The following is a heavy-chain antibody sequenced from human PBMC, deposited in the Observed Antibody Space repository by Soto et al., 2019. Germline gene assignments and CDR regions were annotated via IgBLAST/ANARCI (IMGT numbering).Heavy chain of an antibody. V-gene: IGHV1-69*13. CDR2: IIPIFGTA. D-gene: IGHD3-3*01. J-gene: IGHJ6*02. CDR3: ARSLEEQSTIFGVVMRHTYGMDV. CDR1: GGTFRSYA. Sequence: SVKVSCKASGGTFRSYAISWVRQAPGQGLERMGGIIPIFGTANYAQKFQGRVTITADESTSTAYMELSSLRSEDTAVYYCARSLEEQSTIFGVVMRHTYGMDVWGQGTTVTVSS.